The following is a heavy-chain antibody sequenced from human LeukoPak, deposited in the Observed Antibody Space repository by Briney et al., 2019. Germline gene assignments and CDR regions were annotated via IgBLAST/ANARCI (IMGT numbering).Heavy chain of an antibody. Sequence: SETLSLTCTVSGDSISSGGYYWSWIRQPPGKGLECIGYIYHSGTTYYYNPSLKSRVTISVDRSKSQFSLKVSSVTAADTAVYYCATAPSGAFDYWGQGTLVTVSS. J-gene: IGHJ4*02. V-gene: IGHV4-30-2*01. D-gene: IGHD1-1*01. CDR1: GDSISSGGYY. CDR2: IYHSGTTY. CDR3: ATAPSGAFDY.